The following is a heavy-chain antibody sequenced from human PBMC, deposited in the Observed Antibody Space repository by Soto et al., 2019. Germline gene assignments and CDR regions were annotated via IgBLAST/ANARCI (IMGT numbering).Heavy chain of an antibody. CDR1: VGSFSGYY. V-gene: IGHV4-34*09. CDR3: ARAVYDFWSGNYYYY. J-gene: IGHJ6*03. CDR2: IYYSGST. D-gene: IGHD3-3*01. Sequence: PSETLSLTCAVYVGSFSGYYCSWIRQPPGKGLEWIGYIYYSGSTYYNPSLKSRVTISVDTSKNQFSLKLSSVTAADTAVYYCARAVYDFWSGNYYYY.